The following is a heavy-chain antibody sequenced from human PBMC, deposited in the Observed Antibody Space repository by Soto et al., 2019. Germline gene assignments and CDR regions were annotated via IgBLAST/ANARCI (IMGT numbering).Heavy chain of an antibody. CDR1: GFTFSSYS. Sequence: PGGSLRLSCAASGFTFSSYSMSWVRQAPGKWLEWVSGFRTGGDDGTTYYADSVKGRFTISRDNSKNTLFLQMNSLRAEDTAIYYCAKKVNSGPGSQYFDYWGQGTLVTV. J-gene: IGHJ4*02. CDR3: AKKVNSGPGSQYFDY. V-gene: IGHV3-23*01. CDR2: FRTGGDDGTT. D-gene: IGHD3-10*01.